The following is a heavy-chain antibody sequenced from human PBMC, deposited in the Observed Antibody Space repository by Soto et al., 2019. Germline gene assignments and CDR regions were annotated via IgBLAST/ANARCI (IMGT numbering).Heavy chain of an antibody. CDR2: IIPIFGTA. CDR3: ARGGITMVRGPPSYYYYGMDV. CDR1: GGTFSSYA. Sequence: QVQLVQSGAEVKKPGSSVKVSCKASGGTFSSYAISWVRQAPGQGLEWMGGIIPIFGTANYAQKFQGRVTITADESTSTVYMELSSLRSEDTAVYYCARGGITMVRGPPSYYYYGMDVWGQGTTVTVSS. V-gene: IGHV1-69*01. J-gene: IGHJ6*02. D-gene: IGHD3-10*01.